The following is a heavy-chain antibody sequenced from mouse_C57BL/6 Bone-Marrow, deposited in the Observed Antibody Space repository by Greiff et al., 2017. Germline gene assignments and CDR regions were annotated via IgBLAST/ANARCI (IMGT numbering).Heavy chain of an antibody. CDR1: GYTFTSYW. J-gene: IGHJ2*01. CDR3: ARDWYFDY. Sequence: VQLQQPGAELVMPGASVKLSCKASGYTFTSYWMHWVKQRPGQGLEWIGEIDPSDSYTNYNQKFKGKSTFTVDKSSSTDYMQLSSLTSEDSAVYHCARDWYFDYWGQGTTLTVSS. CDR2: IDPSDSYT. D-gene: IGHD4-1*01. V-gene: IGHV1-69*01.